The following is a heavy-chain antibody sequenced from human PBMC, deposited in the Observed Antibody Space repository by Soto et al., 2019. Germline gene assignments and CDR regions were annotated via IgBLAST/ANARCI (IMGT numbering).Heavy chain of an antibody. J-gene: IGHJ5*02. V-gene: IGHV4-34*01. CDR3: ARRYCSSTSCLAGFDP. Sequence: QVQLQQWGAGLLKSSETLSLTCAVYGGSFSGDHWSWIRQPPGKGLEWIGEINHSGSTNYNPSLKSRVTRSVDTSKKQISLKVNSVTAAYTAVYYCARRYCSSTSCLAGFDPWGRGTLVTVSS. CDR1: GGSFSGDH. D-gene: IGHD2-2*01. CDR2: INHSGST.